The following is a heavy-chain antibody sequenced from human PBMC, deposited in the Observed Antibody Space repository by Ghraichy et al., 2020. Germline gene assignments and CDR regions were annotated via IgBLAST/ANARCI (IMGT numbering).Heavy chain of an antibody. Sequence: GGSLRLSCAASGFTFSSYSMNWVRQAPGKGLEWVSSISSSSSYIYYADSVKGRFTISRDNAKNSLYLQMNSLRAEDTAVYYCARDSWSGPFSQRGWLLKFYYYYGMDVWGQGTTVTVSS. V-gene: IGHV3-21*01. CDR2: ISSSSSYI. J-gene: IGHJ6*02. CDR1: GFTFSSYS. D-gene: IGHD3-22*01. CDR3: ARDSWSGPFSQRGWLLKFYYYYGMDV.